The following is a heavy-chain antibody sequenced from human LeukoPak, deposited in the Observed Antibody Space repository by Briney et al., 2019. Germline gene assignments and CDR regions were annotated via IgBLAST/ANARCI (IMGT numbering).Heavy chain of an antibody. D-gene: IGHD3-22*01. CDR2: ICYSGST. J-gene: IGHJ4*02. Sequence: SETLSLTCTVSGGSISSSSYYWGWIRQPPGKGLEWIGYICYSGSTKFNPSLKSRVTISVDTSKNQFSLKLSSVTAADTAVYYCARGGGVTYYDSTGYLWYFDYWGQGTLVTVSS. CDR3: ARGGGVTYYDSTGYLWYFDY. V-gene: IGHV4-61*05. CDR1: GGSISSSSYY.